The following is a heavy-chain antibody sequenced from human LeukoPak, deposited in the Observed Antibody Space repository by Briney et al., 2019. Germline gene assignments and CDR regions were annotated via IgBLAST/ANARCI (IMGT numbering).Heavy chain of an antibody. V-gene: IGHV3-64D*06. D-gene: IGHD6-25*01. J-gene: IGHJ4*02. CDR3: VKEGPAWYSSALVEYYFDY. Sequence: GGSLRLSCSASGFTFTNYALHWVRQAPGKGLEYVSAISYNGDTTYYADSVKGRFTISRDNSKNMLYLQMSSLRPEDTAVYFCVKEGPAWYSSALVEYYFDYWGQGTLVTVSS. CDR2: ISYNGDTT. CDR1: GFTFTNYA.